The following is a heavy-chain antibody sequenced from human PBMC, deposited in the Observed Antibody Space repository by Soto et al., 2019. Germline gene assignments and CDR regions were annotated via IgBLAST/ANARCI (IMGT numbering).Heavy chain of an antibody. J-gene: IGHJ4*01. CDR1: GFTCNNYA. CDR3: ANEDVVPAAMAGWVGRIHEY. Sequence: GGSLRLSWAASGFTCNNYAMSRVRQATGKGLEWVSAISGSGDSTYYADSVKGRFTISRDNSKNTLYLQMNSLRAEDTAIYYCANEDVVPAAMAGWVGRIHEYWGKGTLVTVSS. CDR2: ISGSGDST. V-gene: IGHV3-23*01. D-gene: IGHD2-2*01.